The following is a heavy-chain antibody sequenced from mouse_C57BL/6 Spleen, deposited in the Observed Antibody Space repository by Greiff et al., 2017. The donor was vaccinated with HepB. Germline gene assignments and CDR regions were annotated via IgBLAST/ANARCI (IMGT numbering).Heavy chain of an antibody. CDR3: ARDGSSPFDY. D-gene: IGHD1-1*01. CDR1: GYAFSSSW. CDR2: IYPGDGDT. V-gene: IGHV1-82*01. J-gene: IGHJ2*01. Sequence: QVTLKESGPELVKPGASVKISCKASGYAFSSSWMNWVKQRPGKGLEWIGRIYPGDGDTNYNGKFKGKATLTADKSSSTAYMQLSSLTSEDSAVYFCARDGSSPFDYWGQGTTLTVSS.